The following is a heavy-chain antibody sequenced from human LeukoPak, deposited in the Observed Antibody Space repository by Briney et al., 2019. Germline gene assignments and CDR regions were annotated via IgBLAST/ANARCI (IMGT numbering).Heavy chain of an antibody. CDR1: GYTFTSYA. CDR2: IIPIFGTA. D-gene: IGHD3-9*01. Sequence: ASVKVSCKASGYTFTSYAISWVRQAPGQGLEWMGGIIPIFGTANYAQKFQGRVTITADESTSTAYMELSSLRSEDTAVYYCARVNILTGYSPYYYYYMDVWGKGTTVTISS. J-gene: IGHJ6*03. CDR3: ARVNILTGYSPYYYYYMDV. V-gene: IGHV1-69*13.